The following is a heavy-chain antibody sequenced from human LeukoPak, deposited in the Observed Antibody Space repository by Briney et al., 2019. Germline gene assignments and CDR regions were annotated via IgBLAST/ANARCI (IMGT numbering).Heavy chain of an antibody. D-gene: IGHD3-22*01. J-gene: IGHJ5*02. CDR1: GFTFTTYS. CDR3: ARASGPNYYDSSGYYWA. V-gene: IGHV3-23*01. Sequence: PGGSLRLSCAASGFTFTTYSLTWVRQAPGKGLEWVSAISNSGGSTHYADSVKGRFTISRDNSKNTLYLQMNSLRAEDTAVYYCARASGPNYYDSSGYYWAWGQGTLVTVSS. CDR2: ISNSGGST.